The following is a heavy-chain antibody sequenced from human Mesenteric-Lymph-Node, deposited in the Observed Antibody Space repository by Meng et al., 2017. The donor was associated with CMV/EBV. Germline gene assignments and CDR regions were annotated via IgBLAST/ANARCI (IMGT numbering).Heavy chain of an antibody. J-gene: IGHJ6*02. Sequence: ASVKVSCKASGYTFTGYFIHWVRQAPGQGLEWMGWINPNSGGTNYAQKFQGRVTMTRDTSTSTVYMELSSLRSEDTAVYYCARWPGDCSSTSCPVFDAMDVWGQGTTVTVSS. CDR3: ARWPGDCSSTSCPVFDAMDV. V-gene: IGHV1-2*02. CDR2: INPNSGGT. D-gene: IGHD2-2*01. CDR1: GYTFTGYF.